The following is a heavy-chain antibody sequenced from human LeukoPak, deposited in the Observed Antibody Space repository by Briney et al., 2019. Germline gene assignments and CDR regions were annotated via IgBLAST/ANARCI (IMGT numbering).Heavy chain of an antibody. J-gene: IGHJ4*02. CDR2: VNDRGTT. CDR1: GDSFSGYY. V-gene: IGHV4-34*01. CDR3: ATRRGGPYPYYFDH. Sequence: SETLSRTCAVCGDSFSGYYWSWIRQSPGTGLEWIGEVNDRGTTNYNPNLKSRVTISVVTSSNQFSLRLTSVTAADTAIYFCATRRGGPYPYYFDHWDQGALVTVSS. D-gene: IGHD2-15*01.